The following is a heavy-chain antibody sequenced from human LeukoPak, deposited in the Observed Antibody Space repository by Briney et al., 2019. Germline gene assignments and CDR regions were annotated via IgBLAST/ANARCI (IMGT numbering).Heavy chain of an antibody. D-gene: IGHD5-24*01. CDR3: AYVRDGYKIFDY. V-gene: IGHV3-30-3*01. J-gene: IGHJ4*02. CDR2: ISFDGSNK. CDR1: GFTFNSHA. Sequence: PGRSLRLSCAASGFTFNSHAMHWVRRAPGKGLEWVADISFDGSNKYYAESVKGRFTISRDNSKNTLYLQMNSLRAEDTAVYYCAYVRDGYKIFDYWGQGTLVTVSS.